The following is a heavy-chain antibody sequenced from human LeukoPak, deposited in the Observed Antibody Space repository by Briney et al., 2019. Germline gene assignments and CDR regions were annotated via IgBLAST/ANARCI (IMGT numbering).Heavy chain of an antibody. CDR1: GFTFSSYA. Sequence: PGGSLRLSCVASGFTFSSYAMSWVRQAPGKGLEWVSVISGSGGSTYYTDSVKGRFAISRDKSKNTLYLQMISLRAEDTAVYYCAKEGAYCGADCYSDYYFDLWGRGTLVTVSS. CDR3: AKEGAYCGADCYSDYYFDL. CDR2: ISGSGGST. D-gene: IGHD2-21*02. V-gene: IGHV3-23*01. J-gene: IGHJ2*01.